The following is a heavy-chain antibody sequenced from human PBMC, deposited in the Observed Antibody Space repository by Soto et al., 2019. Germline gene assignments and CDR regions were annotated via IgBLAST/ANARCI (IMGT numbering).Heavy chain of an antibody. CDR2: IYYSGST. J-gene: IGHJ6*02. D-gene: IGHD1-26*01. CDR3: ARRYSGSHPDPTSYYYYYYGMDV. V-gene: IGHV4-59*01. CDR1: GGSISSYY. Sequence: QVQLQESGPGLVKPSETLSLTCTVSGGSISSYYWSWIRQPPGKGLEWIGYIYYSGSTNYNPSLKSRVTISVDTSKNQFSLKLSSVTAADTAVYYCARRYSGSHPDPTSYYYYYYGMDVWGQGTTVTVSS.